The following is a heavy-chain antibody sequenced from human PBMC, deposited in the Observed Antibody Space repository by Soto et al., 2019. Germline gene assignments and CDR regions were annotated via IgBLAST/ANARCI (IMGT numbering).Heavy chain of an antibody. D-gene: IGHD3-10*01. CDR3: ARVSFGELAAFDV. CDR1: GFTFSSYE. V-gene: IGHV3-48*03. J-gene: IGHJ3*01. CDR2: ITSSGTTK. Sequence: GGSLRLSCAASGFTFSSYEMNWVRQAPGKGLEWVSYITSSGTTKYYADSVKGRFTISRDNTKNSIYLQMYSLRAEDTAIYYCARVSFGELAAFDVWGQGTMVTVSS.